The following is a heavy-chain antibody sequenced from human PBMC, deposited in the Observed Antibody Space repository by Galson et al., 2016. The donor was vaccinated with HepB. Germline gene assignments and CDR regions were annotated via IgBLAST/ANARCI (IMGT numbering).Heavy chain of an antibody. V-gene: IGHV3-43*01. J-gene: IGHJ4*02. Sequence: SLRLSCAASGFDFQDYTMHWVRQPPGKGLEWVSLITWDGSDTYYADSVKGRFTISRDNSKNGMYSQMNSLRPEDTAFYYCVKDWTRYGESTFDYLGQGALVTVSS. CDR1: GFDFQDYT. CDR2: ITWDGSDT. D-gene: IGHD4-17*01. CDR3: VKDWTRYGESTFDY.